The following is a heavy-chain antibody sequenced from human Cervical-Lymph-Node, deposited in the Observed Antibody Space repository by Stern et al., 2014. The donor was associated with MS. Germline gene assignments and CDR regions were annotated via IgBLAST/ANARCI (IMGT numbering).Heavy chain of an antibody. V-gene: IGHV1-2*02. J-gene: IGHJ4*02. CDR1: GYSFTGYY. CDR3: ARERAGWGTGSEY. CDR2: INPKSGGT. D-gene: IGHD6-19*01. Sequence: VQLVESGAEVKKPGASVKVSCTTSGYSFTGYYMHWVRQAPGQGLEWMGWINPKSGGTKYAQKFQGRVTMTRDTSLTSPSLEITRLRSDDTAVYYCARERAGWGTGSEYWGQGTQVTVSA.